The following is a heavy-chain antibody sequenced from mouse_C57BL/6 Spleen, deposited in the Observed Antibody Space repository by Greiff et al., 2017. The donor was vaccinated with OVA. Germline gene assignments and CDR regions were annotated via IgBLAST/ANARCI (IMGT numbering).Heavy chain of an antibody. CDR3: TRKNYGSGYFDD. V-gene: IGHV1-15*01. Sequence: VQLQQSGAELVRPGASVTLSCKASGYTFTDYEMHWVKQTPVHGLEWIGAIDPETGGTAYNQKFKGKAILTADKSSSTAYMELRSLTSEDSAVYYCTRKNYGSGYFDDWGQGTTLTVSS. CDR1: GYTFTDYE. CDR2: IDPETGGT. D-gene: IGHD1-1*01. J-gene: IGHJ2*01.